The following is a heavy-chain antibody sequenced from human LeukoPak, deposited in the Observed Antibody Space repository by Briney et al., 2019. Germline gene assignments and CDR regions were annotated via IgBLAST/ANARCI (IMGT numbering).Heavy chain of an antibody. CDR3: ARESFRSGYYQSSYYHMDV. J-gene: IGHJ6*03. V-gene: IGHV4-61*02. Sequence: SQTLSLTCTVSGGSINSGTYYWTWIRQPAGKGLEWIGRINTSGSTNYNPSLKSRVTISVDTSKNQVSPQLSSVTAADTAVYYCARESFRSGYYQSSYYHMDVWGKGTTVTVSS. CDR2: INTSGST. D-gene: IGHD3-3*01. CDR1: GGSINSGTYY.